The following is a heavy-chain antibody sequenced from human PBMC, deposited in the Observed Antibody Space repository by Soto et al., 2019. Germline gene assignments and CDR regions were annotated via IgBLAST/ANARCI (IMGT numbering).Heavy chain of an antibody. CDR1: GGSISSYY. D-gene: IGHD6-19*01. CDR2: FYYSGST. CDR3: ARGGWKLFDY. V-gene: IGHV4-59*01. J-gene: IGHJ4*02. Sequence: PSETLSLTCTVSGGSISSYYWSWLRQPPGKGLEWIGYFYYSGSTNYNPSLKSRVTISVDTSKNQFSLKLSSVTAADTAVYYCARGGWKLFDYWGQGTLVTVSS.